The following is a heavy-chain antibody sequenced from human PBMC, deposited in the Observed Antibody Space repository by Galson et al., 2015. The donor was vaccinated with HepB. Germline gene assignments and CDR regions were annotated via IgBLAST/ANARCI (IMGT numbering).Heavy chain of an antibody. Sequence: SVKVSCKASGGSFSSYAISWVRQAPGQGLEWMGGIIPVLGTTNYYAQKFQGRVTITADESTSTAYIELSRLRFDDTAVYYCAREGEEGYNPRGYYYYAMAVWGQGTTVTVSS. CDR1: GGSFSSYA. J-gene: IGHJ6*02. V-gene: IGHV1-69*13. D-gene: IGHD5-24*01. CDR3: AREGEEGYNPRGYYYYAMAV. CDR2: IIPVLGTT.